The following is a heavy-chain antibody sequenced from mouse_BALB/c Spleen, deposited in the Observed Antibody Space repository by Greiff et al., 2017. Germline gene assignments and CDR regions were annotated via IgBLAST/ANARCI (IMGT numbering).Heavy chain of an antibody. J-gene: IGHJ4*01. CDR1: GFTFSSFG. CDR2: ISSGSSTI. CDR3: ARSPSYAMDY. Sequence: VQLVESGGGLVQPGGSRQLSCAASGFTFSSFGMHWVRQAPEKGLEWVAYISSGSSTIYYADTVKGRFTISRDNPKNTLFLQMTSLRSEDTAMYYCARSPSYAMDYWGQGTSVTVSS. V-gene: IGHV5-17*02.